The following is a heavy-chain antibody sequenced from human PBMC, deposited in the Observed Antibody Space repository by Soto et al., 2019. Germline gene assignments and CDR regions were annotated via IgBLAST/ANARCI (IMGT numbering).Heavy chain of an antibody. V-gene: IGHV3-23*01. J-gene: IGHJ4*02. CDR3: AKGSASGSPYYFDY. Sequence: EVQLLESGGGLVQPGGSLRLSCPVSGFTFNNYAMSGVRQAPGKGLEWISAISGSGGSTYHADSVKGRFTISRDNSRDTLYLQMDTLRVDDTAIYYCAKGSASGSPYYFDYWGQGTLVTVSS. CDR2: ISGSGGST. CDR1: GFTFNNYA. D-gene: IGHD6-25*01.